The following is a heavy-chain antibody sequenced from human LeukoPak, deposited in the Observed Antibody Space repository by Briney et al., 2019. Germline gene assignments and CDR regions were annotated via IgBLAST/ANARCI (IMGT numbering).Heavy chain of an antibody. CDR1: GGSISSGGYY. CDR3: ARAGMKQGRVLGERGRSTFDY. D-gene: IGHD6-19*01. V-gene: IGHV4-30-2*01. J-gene: IGHJ4*02. Sequence: PSETLSLTCTVSGGSISSGGYYWSWIRQPPGKGLEWIGYIYHSGSTYYNPSLKSRVTISVDTSKNQFSLKRSSVTAADTAVYYCARAGMKQGRVLGERGRSTFDYWGQGTLVTVSS. CDR2: IYHSGST.